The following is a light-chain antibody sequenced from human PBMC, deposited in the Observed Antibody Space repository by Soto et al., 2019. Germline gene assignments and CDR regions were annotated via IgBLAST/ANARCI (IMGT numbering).Light chain of an antibody. CDR2: GAS. CDR3: QQFENSRLT. Sequence: EVVLTQSPASLSLSPGERATLFCRASQSVSSTYLAWYQQKPGQAPRLLIFGASNRAPGIPDRFSGSGSGTEFILTISRLEPEDFAVYYCQQFENSRLTFGGGTKVEIK. CDR1: QSVSSTY. J-gene: IGKJ4*01. V-gene: IGKV3-20*01.